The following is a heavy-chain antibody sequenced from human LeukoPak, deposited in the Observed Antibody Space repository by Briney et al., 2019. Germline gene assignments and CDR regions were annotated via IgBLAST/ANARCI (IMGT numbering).Heavy chain of an antibody. Sequence: SETLSLTCTVSGGSISNGTSYWTWIRQPAGKSLEWLGRIYSSGSTNYNPSLKSRVTISADTSKNQFSLTLTSVTAADTVVYYCARGPPDFYNSGSYYNGYNWFDSWGQGTLVTVSS. CDR1: GGSISNGTSY. J-gene: IGHJ5*01. CDR2: IYSSGST. V-gene: IGHV4-61*02. D-gene: IGHD3-10*01. CDR3: ARGPPDFYNSGSYYNGYNWFDS.